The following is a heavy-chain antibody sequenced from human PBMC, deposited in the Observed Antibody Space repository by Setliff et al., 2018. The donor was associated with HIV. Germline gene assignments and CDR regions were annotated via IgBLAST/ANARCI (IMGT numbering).Heavy chain of an antibody. CDR3: AKDAGYNGTAWGT. J-gene: IGHJ5*02. V-gene: IGHV1-69*13. D-gene: IGHD5-12*01. CDR2: IIPALGTA. CDR1: GGSFSSFT. Sequence: SVKVSCKASGGSFSSFTISWVRQAPGQGLEWMGGIIPALGTANYAQKFQGRVTMTADESASTVYMELTSLRSEDTAIYYCAKDAGYNGTAWGTWGQGTLVTVSS.